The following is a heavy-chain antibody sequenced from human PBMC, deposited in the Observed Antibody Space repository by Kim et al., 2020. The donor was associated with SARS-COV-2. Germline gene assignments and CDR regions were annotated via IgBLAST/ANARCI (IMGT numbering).Heavy chain of an antibody. CDR1: GFTFSSYA. V-gene: IGHV3-23*01. CDR2: ISGSGGST. J-gene: IGHJ6*02. Sequence: GGSLRLSCAASGFTFSSYAMSWVRQAPGKGLEWVSAISGSGGSTYYADSVKGRFTISRDNSKNTLYLQMNSLRAEDTAVYYCAKDLEHDIVLMVYAIDYYYYGMDVWGQGTTVTVSS. D-gene: IGHD2-8*01. CDR3: AKDLEHDIVLMVYAIDYYYYGMDV.